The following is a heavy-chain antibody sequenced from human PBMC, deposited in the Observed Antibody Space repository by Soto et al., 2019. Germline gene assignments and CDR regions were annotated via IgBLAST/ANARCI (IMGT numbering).Heavy chain of an antibody. D-gene: IGHD3-3*01. CDR3: AKARSGLFGVAPNWFDP. CDR1: GFTFSSYA. Sequence: EVQLLESGGGLVQPGGSLRLSCAASGFTFSSYAMSWVRQAPGKGLEWVSAISGSGGSTYYADSVKGRFTISRDNSKNTLYLQMNSLRAEDTAVYYCAKARSGLFGVAPNWFDPWGQGTLVTVSS. V-gene: IGHV3-23*01. J-gene: IGHJ5*02. CDR2: ISGSGGST.